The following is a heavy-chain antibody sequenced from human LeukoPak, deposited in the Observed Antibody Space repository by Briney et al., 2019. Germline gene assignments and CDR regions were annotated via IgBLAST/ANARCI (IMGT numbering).Heavy chain of an antibody. Sequence: GGSLRLSCAASGFTFSTYAMSWVRQAPGKGLEWVSGVRGSGADTYYADSVKGRFTISRDNSKNTLYLQMNSLRAEDTAIYYCAKTSRANSAYDSPFDYWGQGTLVTVSS. CDR1: GFTFSTYA. D-gene: IGHD5-12*01. J-gene: IGHJ4*02. CDR2: VRGSGADT. V-gene: IGHV3-23*01. CDR3: AKTSRANSAYDSPFDY.